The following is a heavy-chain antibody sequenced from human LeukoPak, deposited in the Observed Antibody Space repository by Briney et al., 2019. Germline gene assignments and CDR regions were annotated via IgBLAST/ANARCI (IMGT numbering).Heavy chain of an antibody. CDR1: GFTFSSYE. Sequence: GGSLRLSCAASGFTFSSYEMNWVRQAPWKGLEWVSYISSSGSTIYYADSVKGRFTISRDNAKNSLYLQMNSLRAEDTALYYCARAPGVRYYYYMDVWGKGTTVTVSS. J-gene: IGHJ6*03. D-gene: IGHD2-8*01. CDR2: ISSSGSTI. V-gene: IGHV3-48*03. CDR3: ARAPGVRYYYYMDV.